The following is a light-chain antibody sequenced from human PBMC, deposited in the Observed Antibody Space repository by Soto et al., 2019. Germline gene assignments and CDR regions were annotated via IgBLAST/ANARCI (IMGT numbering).Light chain of an antibody. CDR3: CSYAGRINWV. J-gene: IGLJ3*02. Sequence: QSALTQPASVSGSPGQSITLSCTGTSSDVGSYNLVSWFQQHPGEAPKLIIYEVSDRPSGVSNRFSGSKSGNTASLTISGLQGSDEADYYCCSYAGRINWVFGGGTKLTVL. CDR2: EVS. V-gene: IGLV2-23*02. CDR1: SSDVGSYNL.